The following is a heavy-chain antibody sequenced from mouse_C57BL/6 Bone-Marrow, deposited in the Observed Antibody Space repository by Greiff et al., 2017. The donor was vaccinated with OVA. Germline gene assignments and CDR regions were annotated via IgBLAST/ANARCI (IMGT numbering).Heavy chain of an antibody. V-gene: IGHV1-81*01. CDR1: GYTFTSYG. J-gene: IGHJ1*03. CDR2: IYPRSGNT. CDR3: AREVTTVREYFDV. Sequence: QVQLQQSGAELARPGASVKLSCKASGYTFTSYGISWVKQRTGQGLEWIGEIYPRSGNTYYNEKFKGKATLTADKSSSTAYMELRSLTSEDSAVYFCAREVTTVREYFDVWGTGTTVTVSS. D-gene: IGHD1-1*01.